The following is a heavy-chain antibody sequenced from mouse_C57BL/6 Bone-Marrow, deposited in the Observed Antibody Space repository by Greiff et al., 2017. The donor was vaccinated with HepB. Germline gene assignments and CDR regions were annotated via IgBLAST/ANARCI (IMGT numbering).Heavy chain of an antibody. CDR1: GYTFTSYW. J-gene: IGHJ3*01. CDR3: ARGHYGSRGGFAY. V-gene: IGHV1-64*01. D-gene: IGHD1-1*01. CDR2: IHPNSGST. Sequence: VQLQQPGAELVKPGASVKLSCKASGYTFTSYWMHWVKQRPGQGLEWIGMIHPNSGSTNYNEKFKSKATLTVDKSSSTAYMQLSSLTSEDSAVYDCARGHYGSRGGFAYWGQGTLVTVSA.